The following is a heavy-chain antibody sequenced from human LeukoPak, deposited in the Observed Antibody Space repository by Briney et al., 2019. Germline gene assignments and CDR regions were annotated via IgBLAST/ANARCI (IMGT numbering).Heavy chain of an antibody. CDR2: IWYDGSNK. Sequence: GGSLRLSCAASGYTFSSYGMHWVRQAPGKGLEWVAVIWYDGSNKYYADSVKGRFTISRDNSKNTLYLQMNSLRAEDTAVYYCARSYYYDSSHTVDYWGQGTLVTVSS. CDR3: ARSYYYDSSHTVDY. CDR1: GYTFSSYG. V-gene: IGHV3-33*01. J-gene: IGHJ4*02. D-gene: IGHD3-22*01.